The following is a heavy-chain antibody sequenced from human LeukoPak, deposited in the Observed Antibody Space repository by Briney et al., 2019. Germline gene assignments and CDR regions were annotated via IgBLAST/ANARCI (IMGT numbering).Heavy chain of an antibody. CDR3: ARGLSGWYYFDY. CDR1: GFTFSSYA. V-gene: IGHV3-23*01. J-gene: IGHJ4*02. D-gene: IGHD6-19*01. CDR2: ISGSGGST. Sequence: PGGSLRLSCAASGFTFSSYAMSWVRQAPGKGLEWVSAISGSGGSTYYADSVKGRFTISRDNSKNTLYLQMNSLRAEDTAVYYCARGLSGWYYFDYWGQGTLVTVSS.